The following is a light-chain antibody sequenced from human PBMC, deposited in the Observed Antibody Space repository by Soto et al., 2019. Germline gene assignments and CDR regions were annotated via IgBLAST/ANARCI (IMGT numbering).Light chain of an antibody. CDR1: QNIDNN. J-gene: IGKJ4*01. CDR2: GAS. V-gene: IGKV3D-15*01. Sequence: EIVMTQSPATLSVSPGDRVTLSCRASQNIDNNLAWYQQRAGQPPRLLIYGASTRANGIPARFSGSGSGTEFTLTISSLQSEFFAVYCCQQYNNLPPLTFGGGTNVDIK. CDR3: QQYNNLPPLT.